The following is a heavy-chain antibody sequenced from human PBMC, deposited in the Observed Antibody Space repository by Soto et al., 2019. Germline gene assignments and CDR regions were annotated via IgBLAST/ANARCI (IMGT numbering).Heavy chain of an antibody. D-gene: IGHD1-26*01. V-gene: IGHV1-2*02. CDR1: ASIFIGYY. CDR2: IDPNNGDT. CDR3: ARVGNGANYYYYLGMDG. J-gene: IGHJ6*02. Sequence: SVMVSCRASASIFIGYYRHWVRQPPGEGLEWMGWIDPNNGDTNYAQYFQGRVSMTRDTSNSTAYMELRRLRSDDTAVYYCARVGNGANYYYYLGMDGWGQGTTVTVSS.